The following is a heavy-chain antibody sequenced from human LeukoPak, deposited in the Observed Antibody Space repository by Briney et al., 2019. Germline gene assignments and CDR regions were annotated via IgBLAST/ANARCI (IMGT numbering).Heavy chain of an antibody. J-gene: IGHJ5*02. CDR1: GGSFSGYY. CDR3: ARLVGHSGYYRARWFDP. V-gene: IGHV4-34*01. D-gene: IGHD3-22*01. Sequence: SETLSLTCAVYGGSFSGYYWSWIRQPPGKGLEWIGEINHSGSTNYNPSLKSRVTISVDTSKNQFSLKLSSVTAADTAVYYCARLVGHSGYYRARWFDPWGQGTLVTVSS. CDR2: INHSGST.